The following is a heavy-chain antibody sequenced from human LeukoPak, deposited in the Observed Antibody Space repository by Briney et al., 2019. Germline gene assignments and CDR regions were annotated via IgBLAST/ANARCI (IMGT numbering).Heavy chain of an antibody. V-gene: IGHV3-23*01. CDR3: AKSLPRYYYYGMDV. J-gene: IGHJ6*02. Sequence: PGGSLRLSCAASGFTFSSYAMSWVRQAPGKGLEWDSAISGSGGSTYYADSVKGRFTISRDNSKNTLYLQMNSLRAEDTAVYYCAKSLPRYYYYGMDVWGQGTTVTVSS. CDR1: GFTFSSYA. CDR2: ISGSGGST.